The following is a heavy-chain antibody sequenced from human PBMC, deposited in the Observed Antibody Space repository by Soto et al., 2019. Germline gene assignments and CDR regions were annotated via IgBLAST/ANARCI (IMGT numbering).Heavy chain of an antibody. Sequence: ASVKVSCKASGYTFTSYYMHWVRQAPGQGLEWMGIMSPSGSTSYAQKFQGRVTMTRDTSTSKVYMELSSLRSEDTAVYYCARDRLRYSGYPDYWG. CDR2: MSPSGST. CDR3: ARDRLRYSGYPDY. V-gene: IGHV1-46*01. J-gene: IGHJ4*03. CDR1: GYTFTSYY. D-gene: IGHD5-12*01.